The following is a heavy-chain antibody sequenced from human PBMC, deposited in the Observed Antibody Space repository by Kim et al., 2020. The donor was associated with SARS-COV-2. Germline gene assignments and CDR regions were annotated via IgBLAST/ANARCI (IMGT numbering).Heavy chain of an antibody. CDR1: GFTFGEYS. Sequence: GGSLRLSCIGSGFTFGEYSMSWVRQAPGKGLEWVGFIRSRAFGGTTEHAASVKGRFTISRDDSKSIAYLQMKSLKTEDTAIYYCTRDVGEQWLVTHMDVWGQGTPVTVSS. CDR3: TRDVGEQWLVTHMDV. V-gene: IGHV3-49*04. D-gene: IGHD6-19*01. J-gene: IGHJ6*02. CDR2: IRSRAFGGTT.